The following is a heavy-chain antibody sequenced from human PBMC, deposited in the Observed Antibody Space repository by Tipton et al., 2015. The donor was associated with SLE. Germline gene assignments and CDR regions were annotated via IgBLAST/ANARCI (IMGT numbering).Heavy chain of an antibody. J-gene: IGHJ4*02. CDR1: GSSISSDY. CDR3: ARVLNLGEFPNCFDY. D-gene: IGHD4-17*01. V-gene: IGHV4-59*13. CDR2: IYYSGFT. Sequence: TLSLTCTVSGSSISSDYWSWIRQPPGKGLEWIGYIYYSGFTNYNPSLKSRVTMSLDRSKNQFSMKMSSVTDADTAVYYCARVLNLGEFPNCFDYWGQGPLVTGSS.